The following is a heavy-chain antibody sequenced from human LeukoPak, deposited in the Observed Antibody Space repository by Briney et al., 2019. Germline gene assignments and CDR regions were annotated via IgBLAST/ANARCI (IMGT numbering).Heavy chain of an antibody. CDR2: ISSSSSYI. J-gene: IGHJ5*02. Sequence: PGGSLRLSCAASGFTFSSYSMNWVRQAPGKGLEWVSSISSSSSYIYYADSVKGRFTISRDNAKNSLYLQMNSLRAEDTAVYYCARETSGSYGWFDPWGQGTLVTVSS. CDR3: ARETSGSYGWFDP. V-gene: IGHV3-21*01. CDR1: GFTFSSYS. D-gene: IGHD1-26*01.